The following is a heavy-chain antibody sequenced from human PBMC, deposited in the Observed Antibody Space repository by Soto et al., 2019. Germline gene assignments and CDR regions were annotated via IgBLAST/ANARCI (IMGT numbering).Heavy chain of an antibody. J-gene: IGHJ6*03. D-gene: IGHD1-7*01. CDR2: IGTAGDT. CDR3: ARARYNWNFEYYYYYMDV. V-gene: IGHV3-13*01. CDR1: GFTFSSYD. Sequence: GGSLRLFCAASGFTFSSYDMHWVRQATGKGLEWVSAIGTAGDTYYPGSVKGRFTISRENAKNSLYLQMNSLRAEDTAVYYCARARYNWNFEYYYYYMDVWGKGTTVTVSS.